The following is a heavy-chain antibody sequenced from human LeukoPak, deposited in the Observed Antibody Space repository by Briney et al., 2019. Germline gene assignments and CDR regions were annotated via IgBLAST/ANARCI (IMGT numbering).Heavy chain of an antibody. J-gene: IGHJ3*02. D-gene: IGHD4-17*01. V-gene: IGHV1-8*01. Sequence: ASVKVSCKASGYTFTSYDINWVRQANGQGLEWMGWMNPNSGNTGYAQKFQGRVTMTRSTSISTAYMELSSLRSEDTAVYYCATASTVTTERCSVVRAFDIWGQGTMVTVSS. CDR2: MNPNSGNT. CDR3: ATASTVTTERCSVVRAFDI. CDR1: GYTFTSYD.